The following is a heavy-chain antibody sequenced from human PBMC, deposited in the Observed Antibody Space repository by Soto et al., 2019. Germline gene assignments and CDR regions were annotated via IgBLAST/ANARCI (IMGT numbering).Heavy chain of an antibody. V-gene: IGHV3-21*01. D-gene: IGHD6-13*01. CDR1: GFTFRSFT. Sequence: GGSLRLSCAASGFTFRSFTMNWVRKAPGKGLEWVSTISSNSAYIYYTDALRGRFTISRDNAKNSLHLQMNSLRAEDTAVYYCTRDASRDSSARGWFDPWGPGTLVTVSS. CDR2: ISSNSAYI. CDR3: TRDASRDSSARGWFDP. J-gene: IGHJ5*02.